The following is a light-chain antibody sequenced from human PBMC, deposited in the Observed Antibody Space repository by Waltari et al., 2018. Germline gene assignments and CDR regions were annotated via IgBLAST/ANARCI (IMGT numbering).Light chain of an antibody. V-gene: IGLV1-47*01. J-gene: IGLJ3*02. CDR2: RNN. CDR3: ASWDDSLSVGV. CDR1: ISNLGTNY. Sequence: QSVLTQPPSASGTPGQRVTISCSGRISNLGTNYVYWYQQFPGTAPKLLVQRNNQRPAGVPDRFSGSKSGTSASLAISGRRSEDEADYYCASWDDSLSVGVFGGGTKLTVL.